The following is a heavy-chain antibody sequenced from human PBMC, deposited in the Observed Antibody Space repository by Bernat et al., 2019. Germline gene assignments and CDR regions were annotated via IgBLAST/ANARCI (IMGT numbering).Heavy chain of an antibody. V-gene: IGHV3-23*04. J-gene: IGHJ4*02. Sequence: EVQLVESGGGLVQPGGSPRLSCAASGFNFSSYAMSWVRQAPGKGLEWVSAITGSAGSTFYADSVKGRFTISRDNSKNTLYLHMNSLRGEDTAVYYCANRWFCWGQGTLVTVSS. CDR2: ITGSAGST. CDR1: GFNFSSYA. CDR3: ANRWFC. D-gene: IGHD3-10*01.